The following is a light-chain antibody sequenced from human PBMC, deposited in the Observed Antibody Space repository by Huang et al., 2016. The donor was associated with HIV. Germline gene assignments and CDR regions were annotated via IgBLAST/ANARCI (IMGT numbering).Light chain of an antibody. CDR1: QDINNY. V-gene: IGKV1-8*01. Sequence: ALRITQSPSSLSASAGDRVTITCRASQDINNYLAWYQQEPGKAPKLLIYTATTLQSGVPSRFSGSGSGTDFTLTIDSLQSEDFATYYCQQYYSYPRGTFGQGTKVEIK. CDR3: QQYYSYPRGT. CDR2: TAT. J-gene: IGKJ1*01.